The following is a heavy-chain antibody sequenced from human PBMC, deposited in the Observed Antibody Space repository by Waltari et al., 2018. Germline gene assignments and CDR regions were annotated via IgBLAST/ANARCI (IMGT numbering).Heavy chain of an antibody. V-gene: IGHV3-23*04. CDR1: GFTFSSYA. J-gene: IGHJ4*02. CDR2: ISGSGGST. Sequence: EVQLVESGGGLVQPGGSLRLSCAASGFTFSSYAMSWVRQAPGKGLEWVSAISGSGGSTYYADSVKGRFTISRDNSKNTLYLQMNSLRAEDTAVYYCARDGSYCGGDCYRRHSLGIGSGFDYWGQGTLVTVSS. CDR3: ARDGSYCGGDCYRRHSLGIGSGFDY. D-gene: IGHD2-21*02.